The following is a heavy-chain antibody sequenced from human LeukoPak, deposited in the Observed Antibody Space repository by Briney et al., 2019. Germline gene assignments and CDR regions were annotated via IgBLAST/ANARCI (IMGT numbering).Heavy chain of an antibody. CDR3: ARDYYYDSSGYDRCDY. CDR1: GFTFSSYS. Sequence: GRSLRLSCAASGFTFSSYSMNWVRQAPGKGLEWVSSISSSSSYIYYADSVKGRFTISRDNAKNSLYLQMNSLRAEDTAVYYCARDYYYDSSGYDRCDYWGQGTLVTVSS. J-gene: IGHJ4*02. D-gene: IGHD3-22*01. V-gene: IGHV3-21*01. CDR2: ISSSSSYI.